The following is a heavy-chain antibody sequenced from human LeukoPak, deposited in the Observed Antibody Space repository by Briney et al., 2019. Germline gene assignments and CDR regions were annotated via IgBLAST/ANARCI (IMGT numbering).Heavy chain of an antibody. D-gene: IGHD3-9*01. J-gene: IGHJ4*02. CDR2: MNPNSGNT. Sequence: VASVKVSCKASGYTFTSYDINWVRQATGQGLEWMGWMNPNSGNTGYAQKFQGRVTMTRNTSISTAYMELSRLRSDDTAVYYCARFDWLLSLEDYWGQGTLVTVSS. CDR1: GYTFTSYD. CDR3: ARFDWLLSLEDY. V-gene: IGHV1-8*01.